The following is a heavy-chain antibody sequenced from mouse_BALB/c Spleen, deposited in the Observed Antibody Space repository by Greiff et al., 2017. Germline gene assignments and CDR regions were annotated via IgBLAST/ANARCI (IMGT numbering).Heavy chain of an antibody. V-gene: IGHV5-6*01. CDR1: GFTFSSYG. CDR2: ISSGGSYT. Sequence: DVHLVESGGDLVKPGGSLKLSCAASGFTFSSYGMSWVRQTPDKRLEWVATISSGGSYTYYPDSVKGRFTISRDNAKNTLYLQMSSLKSEDTAMYYCARRDGYFAMDYWGQGTSVTVSS. J-gene: IGHJ4*01. D-gene: IGHD2-3*01. CDR3: ARRDGYFAMDY.